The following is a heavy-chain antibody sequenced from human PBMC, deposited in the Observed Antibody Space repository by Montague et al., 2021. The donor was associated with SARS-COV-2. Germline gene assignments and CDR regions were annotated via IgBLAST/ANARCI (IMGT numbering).Heavy chain of an antibody. Sequence: SETLSLTCSVSGGSISNGGYYWGWIRQPPGKGLEWIGSIYYSGTTYYKPSLNSRVTISVDTSKNQFSLELRSVTAADTAVYYCAGLRATGTGSDDCDCWGQGTLVTVSS. CDR1: GGSISNGGYY. V-gene: IGHV4-39*01. D-gene: IGHD3-10*01. CDR3: AGLRATGTGSDDCDC. J-gene: IGHJ4*02. CDR2: IYYSGTT.